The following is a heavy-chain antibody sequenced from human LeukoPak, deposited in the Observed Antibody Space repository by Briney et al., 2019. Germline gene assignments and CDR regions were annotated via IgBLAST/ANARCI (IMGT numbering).Heavy chain of an antibody. V-gene: IGHV3-48*03. Sequence: GGSLRLSCAASGFTFSRYEMNWVRQAPGKGLEWVSYISGGGSTKFNADSVKGRFTISRDNAKNSLYLQMNSLRAEDTAIYYCARHCSGGTCYFDYWGQGTLVTDSS. J-gene: IGHJ4*02. D-gene: IGHD2-15*01. CDR2: ISGGGSTK. CDR1: GFTFSRYE. CDR3: ARHCSGGTCYFDY.